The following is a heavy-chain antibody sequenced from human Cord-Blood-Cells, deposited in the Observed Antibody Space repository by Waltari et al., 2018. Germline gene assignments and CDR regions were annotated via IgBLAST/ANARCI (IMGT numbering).Heavy chain of an antibody. D-gene: IGHD6-13*01. CDR1: GGTFSSYA. J-gene: IGHJ5*02. Sequence: QVQLVQSGAEVKKPGSSVKVSCKASGGTFSSYAISWVRQAPGQGLEWMGGVIPIFGTANYAQKFQGRVTITADESASTAYMELSSLGSEDTAVYYCARGPEYSSSWYWFDPWGQGTLVTVSS. CDR3: ARGPEYSSSWYWFDP. V-gene: IGHV1-69*01. CDR2: VIPIFGTA.